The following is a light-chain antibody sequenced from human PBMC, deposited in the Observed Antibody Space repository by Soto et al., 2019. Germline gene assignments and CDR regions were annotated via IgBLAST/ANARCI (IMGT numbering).Light chain of an antibody. CDR2: DAS. Sequence: EIVLTQSPGTLSLSPGERATLSCRASQSVSSNQLAWYQQKPGQAPRLLIYDASRRATGIPDKFSGSGSETDFTLTISRLEPDDFAVYYCQQYGNSQGSFGPGTKVDIK. J-gene: IGKJ3*01. CDR1: QSVSSNQ. V-gene: IGKV3-20*01. CDR3: QQYGNSQGS.